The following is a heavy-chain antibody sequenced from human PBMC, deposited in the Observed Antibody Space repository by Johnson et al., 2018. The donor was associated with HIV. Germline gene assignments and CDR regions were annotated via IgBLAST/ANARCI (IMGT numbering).Heavy chain of an antibody. CDR2: ISYDGSNK. Sequence: QEQLVESGGGVVQPGRSLRLSCAASGFTFSSYAMHWVRQAPGKGLEWVAVISYDGSNKYYADSVKGRFTISRDNSKNTLYLQMHSLRAEDTAVYYCARLRGAFDIWGQGTMVTVS. CDR1: GFTFSSYA. J-gene: IGHJ3*02. V-gene: IGHV3-30*04. CDR3: ARLRGAFDI.